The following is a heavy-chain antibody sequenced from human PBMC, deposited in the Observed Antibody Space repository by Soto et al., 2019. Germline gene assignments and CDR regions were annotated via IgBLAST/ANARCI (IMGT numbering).Heavy chain of an antibody. J-gene: IGHJ5*02. CDR3: AKLPPPPITIFARGFGWFDP. D-gene: IGHD3-3*01. CDR1: AISFNTYG. CDR2: VTVTGGST. V-gene: IGHV3-23*01. Sequence: GGFLRLSCAASAISFNTYGVTWVRQAPGKGLEWVSTVTVTGGSTYHADSVKGRFTISRDNSKNTLYLQMNSLRAEDTAVYYCAKLPPPPITIFARGFGWFDPWGQGTLVTVSS.